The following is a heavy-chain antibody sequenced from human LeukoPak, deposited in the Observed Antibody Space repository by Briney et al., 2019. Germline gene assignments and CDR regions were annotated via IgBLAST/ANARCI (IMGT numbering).Heavy chain of an antibody. CDR3: ARDTDWFDP. CDR1: GGSISSGSYY. J-gene: IGHJ5*02. V-gene: IGHV4-61*02. Sequence: SQTLSLTCTVSGGSISSGSYYWSWIRQPAGKGLEWTGRIYTSGSTNYNPSLKSRVTISVDTSKNQFSLKLSSVTAADTAVYYCARDTDWFDPWGQGTLVTVSS. D-gene: IGHD2-8*02. CDR2: IYTSGST.